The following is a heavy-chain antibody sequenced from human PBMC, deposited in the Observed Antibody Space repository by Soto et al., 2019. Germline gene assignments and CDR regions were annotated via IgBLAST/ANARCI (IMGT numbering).Heavy chain of an antibody. D-gene: IGHD6-13*01. V-gene: IGHV3-15*01. J-gene: IGHJ4*02. Sequence: GGSLRLSCAASGFTFNNAWMSWVRQVPGKGLEWVGRIKNKGDGGTTDYTAAVKGRFSISRDDLENTLYLQMNSLKTEDTVVYYCTTGHSAGLYWGQGTVVTVSS. CDR2: IKNKGDGGTT. CDR1: GFTFNNAW. CDR3: TTGHSAGLY.